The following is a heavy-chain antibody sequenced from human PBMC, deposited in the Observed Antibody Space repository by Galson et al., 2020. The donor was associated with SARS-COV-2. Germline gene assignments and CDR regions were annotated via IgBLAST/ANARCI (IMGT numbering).Heavy chain of an antibody. J-gene: IGHJ6*03. D-gene: IGHD6-19*01. CDR3: ARGAVAGYYYYYMDV. CDR2: IGTAGDT. Sequence: GGSLRLSCAASGFTFSSYDMHWVRQATGKGLEWVSAIGTAGDTYYPGSVKGRFTISRENAKNSLYLQMNSLRAGDTAVYYCARGAVAGYYYYYMDVWGKGTTVTVSS. V-gene: IGHV3-13*01. CDR1: GFTFSSYD.